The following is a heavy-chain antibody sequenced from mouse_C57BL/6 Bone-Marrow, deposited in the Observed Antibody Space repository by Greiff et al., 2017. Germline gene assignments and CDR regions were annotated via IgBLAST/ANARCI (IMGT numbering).Heavy chain of an antibody. J-gene: IGHJ1*03. D-gene: IGHD1-1*01. V-gene: IGHV1-50*01. Sequence: QVQLQQPGAELVKPGASVKLSCKASGYTFTSYWMQWVKQRPGQGLEWIGEIDPSDSYTNYNQKFKGKATLTVDTSSSTAYMQLSSLTSADSAVYYCAIRLYYYGSRGYLDVWGTGTTVTVSS. CDR3: AIRLYYYGSRGYLDV. CDR2: IDPSDSYT. CDR1: GYTFTSYW.